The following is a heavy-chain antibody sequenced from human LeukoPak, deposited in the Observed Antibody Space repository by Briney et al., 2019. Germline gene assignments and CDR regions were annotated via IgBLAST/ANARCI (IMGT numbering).Heavy chain of an antibody. V-gene: IGHV4-4*07. Sequence: SETLSLTCTVSGGSISSYYWSWIRQPAGKGLEWIGRIYTSGSTNYNPSLKSRVTMSVDTSKNQFSLKLSSVTAADTAVYYCAIDLGYYDILTGYSRFDYWGQGTLVTVSS. J-gene: IGHJ4*02. CDR1: GGSISSYY. CDR2: IYTSGST. D-gene: IGHD3-9*01. CDR3: AIDLGYYDILTGYSRFDY.